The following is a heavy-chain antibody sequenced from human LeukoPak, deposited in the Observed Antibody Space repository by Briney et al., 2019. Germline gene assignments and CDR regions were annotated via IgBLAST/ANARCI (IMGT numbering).Heavy chain of an antibody. J-gene: IGHJ4*02. D-gene: IGHD2-2*01. Sequence: GGSLRLSSAAPGFTVSSNYMSWVRQAPGKGLEWVSVIYSGGSTYYADSVKGRFTISRDNSKNTLYLQMNSLRAEDTAVYYCARVSVVPAAFDYWGQGTLVTVSS. CDR1: GFTVSSNY. CDR3: ARVSVVPAAFDY. V-gene: IGHV3-66*02. CDR2: IYSGGST.